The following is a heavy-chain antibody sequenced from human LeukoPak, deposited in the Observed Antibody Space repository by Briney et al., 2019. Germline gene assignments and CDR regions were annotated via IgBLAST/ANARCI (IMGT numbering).Heavy chain of an antibody. CDR1: GGSFSGYY. CDR3: ARIPYSSSWYAKGSPRVGWFDP. Sequence: SETLSLTCAVYGGSFSGYYWSWIRQPPGKGLEWIGEINHSGSTNYNPSLKSRVTISVDTSKNQFSLKLSSVTAADTAVYYCARIPYSSSWYAKGSPRVGWFDPWGQGTLVTVSS. V-gene: IGHV4-34*01. CDR2: INHSGST. J-gene: IGHJ5*02. D-gene: IGHD6-13*01.